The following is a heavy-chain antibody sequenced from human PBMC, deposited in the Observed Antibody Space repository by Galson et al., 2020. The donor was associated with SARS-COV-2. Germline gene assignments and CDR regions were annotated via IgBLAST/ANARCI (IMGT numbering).Heavy chain of an antibody. CDR2: ISYDGSNK. D-gene: IGHD1-1*01. CDR3: ARAYKGAYYYGMDV. CDR1: GFTFSSYA. Sequence: GGSLRLSCAASGFTFSSYAMHWVRQAPGKGMEWVAVISYDGSNKYYADSVKGRFTISRDNSKNTLYLQMNSQRVEDTAVYYCARAYKGAYYYGMDVWGQGTTVAVSS. V-gene: IGHV3-30-3*01. J-gene: IGHJ6*02.